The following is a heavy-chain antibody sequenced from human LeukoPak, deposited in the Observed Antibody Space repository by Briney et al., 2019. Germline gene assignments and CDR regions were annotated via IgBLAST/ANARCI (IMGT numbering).Heavy chain of an antibody. D-gene: IGHD6-19*01. CDR3: AKDRGSGWPQFDY. J-gene: IGHJ4*02. V-gene: IGHV3-23*01. Sequence: GGSLRLSCAASGFSFSSYAMSWVRQAPGKGLEWVSAISGRGGSTYYADSVKGRFTISRDNSKNTLYLQMKSLRAEDTAVYYCAKDRGSGWPQFDYWGQGTLVTVSS. CDR1: GFSFSSYA. CDR2: ISGRGGST.